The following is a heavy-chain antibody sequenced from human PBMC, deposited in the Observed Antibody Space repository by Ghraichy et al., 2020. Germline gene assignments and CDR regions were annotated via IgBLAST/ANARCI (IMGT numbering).Heavy chain of an antibody. D-gene: IGHD2-2*01. J-gene: IGHJ4*02. CDR2: IYYSGNT. CDR3: ARLYAPGWVDY. V-gene: IGHV4-39*01. CDR1: GGSISSSSYY. Sequence: SETLSLTCTVSGGSISSSSYYWGWIRQPPGKGLEWIGSIYYSGNTYYNPSLKSRVTISVDTSKNQFSLKLSSVTAADTAVYYCARLYAPGWVDYWGQGTLVTVSS.